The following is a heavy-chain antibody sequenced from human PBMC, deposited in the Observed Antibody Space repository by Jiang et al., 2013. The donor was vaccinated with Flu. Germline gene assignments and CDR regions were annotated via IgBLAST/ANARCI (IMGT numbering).Heavy chain of an antibody. Sequence: KPTQTLTLTCTFSGFSLTTSGVGVGWIRQPPGKALEWLALIYWDNDESYSPSLRSRLTITKDTSKNQVVLRMTNMDPVDTATYHCAYSLWYDSGGRSYYGIRFDYWGQGTLVTVSS. V-gene: IGHV2-5*02. CDR1: GFSLTTSGVG. J-gene: IGHJ4*02. CDR3: AYSLWYDSGGRSYYGIRFDY. D-gene: IGHD3-22*01. CDR2: IYWDNDE.